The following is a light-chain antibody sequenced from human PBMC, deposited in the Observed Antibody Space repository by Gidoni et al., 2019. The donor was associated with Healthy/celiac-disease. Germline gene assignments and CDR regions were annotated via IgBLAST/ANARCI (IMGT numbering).Light chain of an antibody. CDR2: WAS. J-gene: IGKJ1*01. CDR1: QSVLYSSNNKNY. V-gene: IGKV4-1*01. Sequence: DIVMTQSQDSLAVSLGERATINCKSRQSVLYSSNNKNYLAWYQQKPGQPPKLLIYWASTRESGVPDRFSGSGSGTDFTLTISSLQAEDVAVYYCQQYYSTPTWTFGQGTKVEIK. CDR3: QQYYSTPTWT.